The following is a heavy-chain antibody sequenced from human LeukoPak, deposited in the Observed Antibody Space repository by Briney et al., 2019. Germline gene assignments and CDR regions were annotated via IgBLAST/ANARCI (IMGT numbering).Heavy chain of an antibody. CDR2: VYHTGRT. J-gene: IGHJ4*02. Sequence: SETLSLTCIVSGGSIGTYYWSWIRQPPGEGLELIGSVYHTGRTNYNPSLKSRVTISVDTSRNQFSLKLSSVTAADTAVYYCARRDPDSTGYLYYFDYWGQGTLVTVSS. CDR3: ARRDPDSTGYLYYFDY. V-gene: IGHV4-59*08. CDR1: GGSIGTYY. D-gene: IGHD3-22*01.